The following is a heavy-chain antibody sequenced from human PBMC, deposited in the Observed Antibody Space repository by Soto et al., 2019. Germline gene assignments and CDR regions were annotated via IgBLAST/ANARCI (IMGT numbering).Heavy chain of an antibody. CDR2: MNPNSGNT. J-gene: IGHJ4*02. CDR3: ARGNVPITYSDFWSGFDY. CDR1: GYTFTSYD. V-gene: IGHV1-8*01. Sequence: QVQLVQSGAEVKKPGASVKVSCKASGYTFTSYDINWVRQDTGQGLEWMGWMNPNSGNTGYAQKFQGRVTMTRNTSISTAYMELSSLRSEDTAVYYWARGNVPITYSDFWSGFDYWGQGTLVTVSS. D-gene: IGHD3-3*01.